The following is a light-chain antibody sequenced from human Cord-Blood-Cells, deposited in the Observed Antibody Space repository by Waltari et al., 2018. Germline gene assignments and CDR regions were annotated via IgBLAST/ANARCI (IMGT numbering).Light chain of an antibody. J-gene: IGLJ2*01. CDR3: SSYAGSNNVV. CDR2: EVS. CDR1: SSDVGGYNY. Sequence: QSALTQPPSASGSPGQSVTISCTGPSSDVGGYNYVSWYQPHPAKAPKLMIYEVSKRPSGVPDRFSGSKSGNTASLTVSGLQAEDEADYYCSSYAGSNNVVFGGGTKLTVL. V-gene: IGLV2-8*01.